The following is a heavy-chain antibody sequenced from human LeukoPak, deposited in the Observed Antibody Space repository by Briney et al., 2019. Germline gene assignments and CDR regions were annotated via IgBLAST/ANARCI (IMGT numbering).Heavy chain of an antibody. CDR1: GFTFSSYA. Sequence: GGSLRLSCAASGFTFSSYAMSWVRQAPGKGLEWVSAISGSGGSTYYADSVKGRFTISRDNSKNTLYLQMNSLRGEDTAVYYCAKGGDSSNWYWYWGQGTLVTVSS. D-gene: IGHD6-13*01. CDR2: ISGSGGST. V-gene: IGHV3-23*01. CDR3: AKGGDSSNWYWY. J-gene: IGHJ4*02.